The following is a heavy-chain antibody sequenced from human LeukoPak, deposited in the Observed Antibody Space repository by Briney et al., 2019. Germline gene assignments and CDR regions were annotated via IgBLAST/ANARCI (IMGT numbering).Heavy chain of an antibody. CDR1: GFTFGDYA. V-gene: IGHV3-49*04. CDR2: IRSKAYGGTT. Sequence: GGSLRHSCTASGFTFGDYAMSWVRQAPGKGLEWVGFIRSKAYGGTTEYAASVKGRSTISRDDSKSIAYLQMNSLKTEDTAVYYCTSCSSISCYTFDFDYWGQGTLVTVSS. CDR3: TSCSSISCYTFDFDY. D-gene: IGHD2-2*02. J-gene: IGHJ4*02.